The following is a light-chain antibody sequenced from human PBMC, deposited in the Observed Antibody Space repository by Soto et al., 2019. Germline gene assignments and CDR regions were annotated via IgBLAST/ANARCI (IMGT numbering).Light chain of an antibody. J-gene: IGLJ3*02. Sequence: SYELTQPPSVSVAPGKTARITCGGNDIGSESVQWYQQRPGQAPVLVIYYDTYRPSGILERFSGSNSGNTATLTISRVEAGDEADYYCQVWDSSSDHWVFGGGTKLTVL. CDR3: QVWDSSSDHWV. CDR2: YDT. CDR1: DIGSES. V-gene: IGLV3-21*04.